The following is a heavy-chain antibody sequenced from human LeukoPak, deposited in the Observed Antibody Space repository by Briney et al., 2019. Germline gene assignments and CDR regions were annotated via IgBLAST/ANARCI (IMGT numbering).Heavy chain of an antibody. Sequence: GGSLRLSCAASGFTLSSYSMNWVRQAPGKGLEWVSYISSSSSYIYYADSVKGRFTISRDNAKNSLYLQMNSLRAEDTAVYYCAREALSGSYYRVGYYYGMDVWGQGTTVTVSS. D-gene: IGHD3-10*01. CDR1: GFTLSSYS. J-gene: IGHJ6*02. CDR2: ISSSSSYI. CDR3: AREALSGSYYRVGYYYGMDV. V-gene: IGHV3-21*01.